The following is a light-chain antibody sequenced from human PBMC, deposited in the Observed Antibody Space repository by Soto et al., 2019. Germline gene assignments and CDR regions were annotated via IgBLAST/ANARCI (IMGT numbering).Light chain of an antibody. CDR2: SNK. J-gene: IGLJ1*01. CDR3: AAWDDSLNGHV. Sequence: QLVLTQPPSASGTPGQRVTISCSGSSSNIGSNTVNWYQQLPGTAPKLLIYSNKQRPSGVPDRFSGSKSGTSASLAISGLQSEYEADYYCAAWDDSLNGHVFGTGTKLTVL. CDR1: SSNIGSNT. V-gene: IGLV1-44*01.